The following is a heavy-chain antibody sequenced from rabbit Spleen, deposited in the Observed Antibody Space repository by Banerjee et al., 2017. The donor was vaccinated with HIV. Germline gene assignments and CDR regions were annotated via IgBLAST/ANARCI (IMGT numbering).Heavy chain of an antibody. CDR3: ARDLASVVGWNFNL. J-gene: IGHJ4*01. CDR1: GVSFSSSDY. D-gene: IGHD3-1*01. Sequence: QSLEESGGDLVKPGASLTLTCTASGVSFSSSDYMCWVRQAPGKGLEWIACIDSGSSGFTYFATWAKGRFTCSKTSSTTVTLQMTSLTVADTATYFCARDLASVVGWNFNLWGPGTLVTVS. CDR2: IDSGSSGFT. V-gene: IGHV1S40*01.